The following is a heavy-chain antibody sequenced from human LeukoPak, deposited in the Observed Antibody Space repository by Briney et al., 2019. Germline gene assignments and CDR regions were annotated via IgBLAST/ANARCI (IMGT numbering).Heavy chain of an antibody. D-gene: IGHD1-26*01. CDR3: TREEFSAEGAPSDY. J-gene: IGHJ4*02. CDR2: INYSGST. CDR1: GGSLSGYQ. V-gene: IGHV4-34*01. Sequence: SETLSLTCAVSGGSLSGYQWSWIRQSPGKGLEWIGEINYSGSTIYNPSLNGRVTISEDTSKKQFSLRLSSVTAADTAIYYCTREEFSAEGAPSDYWGQGTLVTVSS.